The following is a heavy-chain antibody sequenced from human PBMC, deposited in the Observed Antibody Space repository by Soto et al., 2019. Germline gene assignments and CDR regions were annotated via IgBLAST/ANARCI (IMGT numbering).Heavy chain of an antibody. D-gene: IGHD2-2*01. CDR3: ARDTGPVGSPSHSFDY. V-gene: IGHV1-2*02. CDR1: GYTFTGYY. J-gene: IGHJ4*02. CDR2: INPNSGGT. Sequence: GASVKVSCKASGYTFTGYYMHWVRQAPGQGLEWMGWINPNSGGTNYAQKFQGRVTMTRDTSKNQFSLKLSSVTAADTAVYYCARDTGPVGSPSHSFDYWGQGTLVTVSS.